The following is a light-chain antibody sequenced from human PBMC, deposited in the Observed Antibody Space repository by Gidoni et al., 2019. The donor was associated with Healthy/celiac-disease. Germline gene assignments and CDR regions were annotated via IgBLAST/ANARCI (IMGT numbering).Light chain of an antibody. Sequence: IQMTQSPSSGSSSVVDRVTITCRASQVISSWLAWYQQKPGKAPKLLIYAASILQSGVPSRFSGSGSGTDFTLTISSLQPEDFATYYCQQANSFPVTFGPXTKVDIK. V-gene: IGKV1-12*01. CDR3: QQANSFPVT. J-gene: IGKJ3*01. CDR1: QVISSW. CDR2: AAS.